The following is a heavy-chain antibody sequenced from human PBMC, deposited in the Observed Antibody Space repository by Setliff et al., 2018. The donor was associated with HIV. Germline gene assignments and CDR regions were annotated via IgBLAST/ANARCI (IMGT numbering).Heavy chain of an antibody. Sequence: GGSLRLSCAASGFTFSNAWMNWVRQAPGKGLEWVGRIKSKTDGGTTDYAAPVKGRFTISKDDSINTLYLQMNSLETEDTAVYYCTTLVGANPYHDAFDIWGQGTMVTVSS. D-gene: IGHD1-26*01. J-gene: IGHJ3*02. CDR3: TTLVGANPYHDAFDI. CDR2: IKSKTDGGTT. CDR1: GFTFSNAW. V-gene: IGHV3-15*07.